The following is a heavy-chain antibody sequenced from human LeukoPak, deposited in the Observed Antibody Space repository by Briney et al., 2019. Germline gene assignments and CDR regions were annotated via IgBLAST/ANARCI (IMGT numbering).Heavy chain of an antibody. D-gene: IGHD3-10*01. J-gene: IGHJ4*02. CDR3: AKEGYYGSGSYYIELDY. CDR2: ISGSGGST. Sequence: GGSLRLSCAGSGFTFSSYAMSWVRQAPGKGLEWVSAISGSGGSTYYADSVKGRFTISRDNSKNTLYLQMNSLRAEDTAVYYCAKEGYYGSGSYYIELDYWGQGTLVTVSS. CDR1: GFTFSSYA. V-gene: IGHV3-23*01.